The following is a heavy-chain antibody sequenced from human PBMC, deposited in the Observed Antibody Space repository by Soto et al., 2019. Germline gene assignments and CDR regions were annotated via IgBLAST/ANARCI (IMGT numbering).Heavy chain of an antibody. V-gene: IGHV3-23*01. Sequence: PGGSLRLSCAASGFTFSNYPMSWVRQAPGKGLEWVSALSSSGENTYYADSVKGRFTISRDNSKDTLYLQMSSLGAEDTALYYCAARPPRTTYYTYWGQGTVVTVSS. CDR3: AARPPRTTYYTY. CDR2: LSSSGENT. J-gene: IGHJ4*02. CDR1: GFTFSNYP. D-gene: IGHD3-3*01.